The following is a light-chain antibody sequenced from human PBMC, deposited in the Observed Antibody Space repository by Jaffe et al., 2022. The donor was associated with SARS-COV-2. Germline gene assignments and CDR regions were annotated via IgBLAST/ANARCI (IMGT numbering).Light chain of an antibody. CDR3: SSYAGNNNVV. CDR1: SSDVGFYNF. Sequence: QSALTQPPSASGSPGQSVTISCTGTSSDVGFYNFVSWYQQHPGKAPKLMIYEVSKRPSGVPDRFSGSKSGNTASLTVSGLQAEDEADYHCSSYAGNNNVVFGGGTKLTVL. J-gene: IGLJ2*01. V-gene: IGLV2-8*01. CDR2: EVS.